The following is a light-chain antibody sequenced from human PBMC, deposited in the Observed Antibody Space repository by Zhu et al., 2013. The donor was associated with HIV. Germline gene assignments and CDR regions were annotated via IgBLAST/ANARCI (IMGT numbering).Light chain of an antibody. V-gene: IGKV3-15*01. CDR2: HAS. CDR3: QQYGNSPLT. Sequence: ETVMTQSPATLSVSPGESATLSCRASQSVANYVAWYQHKSGQAPRLLIYHASTRAADIPAAFSGSGSGTDFTLTITRVEPEDFAVYYCQQYGNSPLTFGGGTDGGDQT. J-gene: IGKJ4*01. CDR1: QSVANY.